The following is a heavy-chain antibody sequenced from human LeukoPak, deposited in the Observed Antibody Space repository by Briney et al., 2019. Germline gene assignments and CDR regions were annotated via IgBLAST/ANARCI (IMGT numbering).Heavy chain of an antibody. CDR2: IYYSGST. CDR1: GGSISSYY. Sequence: SETLSLTCTVSGGSISSYYWIWIRQPPGKGLEWIGYIYYSGSTNYNPSLKSRVTISVDTSKNQFSLKLSSVTAADTAVYYCARETLGGFDYWGQGTLVTVSS. D-gene: IGHD1-26*01. J-gene: IGHJ4*02. V-gene: IGHV4-59*01. CDR3: ARETLGGFDY.